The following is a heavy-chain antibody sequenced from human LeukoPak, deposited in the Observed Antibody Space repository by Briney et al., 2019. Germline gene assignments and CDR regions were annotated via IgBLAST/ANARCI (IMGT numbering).Heavy chain of an antibody. CDR1: GGSFSGYY. V-gene: IGHV4-34*01. Sequence: SETLSLTCAVYGGSFSGYYWSWIRQPPGKGVEWIGEMNHSGSTIYNPSLKSRVTISIDTSKKQFSLKLNAVIAADTAFYYCASGAVAATPLWNYWGQGTVVTVS. D-gene: IGHD6-19*01. CDR3: ASGAVAATPLWNY. CDR2: MNHSGST. J-gene: IGHJ4*02.